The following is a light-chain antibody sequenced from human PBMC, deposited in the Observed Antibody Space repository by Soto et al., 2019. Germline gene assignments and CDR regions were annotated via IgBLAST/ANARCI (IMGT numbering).Light chain of an antibody. V-gene: IGKV3-15*01. J-gene: IGKJ4*01. CDR3: QQYYSTPPT. Sequence: EIVLTQSPATLSVSPGNRATLSCRASQSVNSDLAWYQQKPGQAPRLLIYGASTRATGTPTRFSGSGSGTEFTLTISSLQSEDFAVYYCQQYYSTPPTFGGGTKVEIK. CDR1: QSVNSD. CDR2: GAS.